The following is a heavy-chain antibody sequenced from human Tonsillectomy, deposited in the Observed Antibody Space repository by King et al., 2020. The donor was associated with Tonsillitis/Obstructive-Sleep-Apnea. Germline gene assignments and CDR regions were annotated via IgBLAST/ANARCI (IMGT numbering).Heavy chain of an antibody. V-gene: IGHV1-18*01. CDR2: ISAYNGNT. D-gene: IGHD3-22*01. Sequence: QLVQSGAEVKKPGASVKVSCKASGYTFTNYGISWVRQAPGQGLEWMGWISAYNGNTNSAQKLQGRVNMTIDTSTSTTFMELRSLRSDDTAVYYCARDSMSHYYDSSAYYTFAYWGQGTLVTVSS. CDR3: ARDSMSHYYDSSAYYTFAY. CDR1: GYTFTNYG. J-gene: IGHJ4*02.